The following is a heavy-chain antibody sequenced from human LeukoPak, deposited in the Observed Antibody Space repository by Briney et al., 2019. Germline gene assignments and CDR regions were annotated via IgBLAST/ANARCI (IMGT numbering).Heavy chain of an antibody. CDR2: ISSSGSTI. Sequence: PGGSLRLSCAASGFTFSDYYMSWIRQAPGKGLEWVSYISSSGSTIYYADSVKGRFTISRDNPKNSLYLQMNSLRAEDTAVYYCASPTHYDYVWGSYRTPSHWGQGTLVTVST. J-gene: IGHJ4*02. CDR1: GFTFSDYY. V-gene: IGHV3-11*04. D-gene: IGHD3-16*02. CDR3: ASPTHYDYVWGSYRTPSH.